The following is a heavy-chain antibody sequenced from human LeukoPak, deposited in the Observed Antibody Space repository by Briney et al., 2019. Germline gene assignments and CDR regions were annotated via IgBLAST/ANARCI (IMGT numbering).Heavy chain of an antibody. D-gene: IGHD4-17*01. CDR2: MFYSGST. CDR1: GGSVSSGSYY. Sequence: PSETLSLTCSVSGGSVSSGSYYWNWVRQPPGKGLEWIGYMFYSGSTNYNPSLKSRVTISVDTSKNQISLKLSSVTAAGTAVYYCARGRYGDYPPFDYWGQGTLVTVSS. V-gene: IGHV4-61*01. J-gene: IGHJ4*02. CDR3: ARGRYGDYPPFDY.